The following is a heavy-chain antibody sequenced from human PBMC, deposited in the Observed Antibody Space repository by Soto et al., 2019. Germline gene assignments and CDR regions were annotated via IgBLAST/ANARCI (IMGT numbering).Heavy chain of an antibody. D-gene: IGHD6-6*01. J-gene: IGHJ6*02. CDR2: IYYSGST. CDR1: GATISSRSYY. V-gene: IGHV4-39*01. CDR3: ARVISSSSSLGLPYYYYGMDV. Sequence: SETLSLTCSVSGATISSRSYYWGWIRQPPGKGLEWIGSIYYSGSTYYNPSLNSRVTMSVDTSKSQFSLKLSSVTAADTAVYYCARVISSSSSLGLPYYYYGMDVWGQGTTVTVSS.